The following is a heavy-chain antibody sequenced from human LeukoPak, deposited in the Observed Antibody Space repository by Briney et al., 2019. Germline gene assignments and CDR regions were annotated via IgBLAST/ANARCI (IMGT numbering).Heavy chain of an antibody. D-gene: IGHD1-26*01. CDR1: GFTFSNSW. Sequence: QTGGSLRLSCAASGFTFSNSWMHWVRQAPGKGLEWVGRSRDRANGYTPEYAASVRGRFTISRDDSETSMYLQMNSLKTEDSAVYYCTRGGTSSVAYYYHMDVWGQGTTVTVSS. V-gene: IGHV3-72*01. J-gene: IGHJ6*02. CDR2: SRDRANGYTP. CDR3: TRGGTSSVAYYYHMDV.